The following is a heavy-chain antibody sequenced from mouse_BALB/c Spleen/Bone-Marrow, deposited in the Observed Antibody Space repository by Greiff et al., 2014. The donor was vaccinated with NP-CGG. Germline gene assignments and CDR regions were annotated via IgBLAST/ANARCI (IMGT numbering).Heavy chain of an antibody. CDR2: INSDGGST. CDR3: ARHRYDYDGAMDY. D-gene: IGHD2-4*01. Sequence: DVQLVESGGGLVQPGESLKLSCESDEYEFPSHDMSWVRKTPEKRLELVAAINSDGGSTYYPDTMERRFIISRDNTKKTLYLQMSSLRSEDTALHYCARHRYDYDGAMDYWGQGTSVTVS. CDR1: EYEFPSHD. J-gene: IGHJ4*01. V-gene: IGHV5-2*01.